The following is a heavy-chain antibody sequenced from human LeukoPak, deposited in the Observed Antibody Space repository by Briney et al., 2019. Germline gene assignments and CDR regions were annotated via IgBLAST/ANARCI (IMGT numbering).Heavy chain of an antibody. Sequence: GGSLRLSCAASGFAFSSYAMSWVRQAPGKGLEWVSAISGSGGDTWYADSVRSRFTISRDNSKNTLYMQVNSLRAEDTAVYYCARDPRNVGLAPWGQGTLVTVSS. CDR1: GFAFSSYA. CDR2: ISGSGGDT. CDR3: ARDPRNVGLAP. V-gene: IGHV3-23*01. J-gene: IGHJ5*02. D-gene: IGHD2-15*01.